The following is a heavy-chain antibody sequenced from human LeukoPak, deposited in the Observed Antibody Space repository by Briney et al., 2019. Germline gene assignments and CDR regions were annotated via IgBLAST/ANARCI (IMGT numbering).Heavy chain of an antibody. CDR1: GGSFSNYY. V-gene: IGHV4-34*01. D-gene: IGHD1-7*01. Sequence: SETLSLTCAVYGGSFSNYYWSWIRQPPGKGLEWIGELNDSGRINYNPSLLSRVTVSVDPSKNQFSLSLTSVTATDTAVYYCARRWNYGRNYYIDVWGKGVTVSVSS. CDR2: LNDSGRI. J-gene: IGHJ6*03. CDR3: ARRWNYGRNYYIDV.